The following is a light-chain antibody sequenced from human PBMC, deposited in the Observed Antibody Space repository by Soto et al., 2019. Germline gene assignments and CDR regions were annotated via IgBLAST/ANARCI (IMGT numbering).Light chain of an antibody. J-gene: IGKJ1*01. CDR2: DVS. CDR1: QTISSW. V-gene: IGKV1-5*01. CDR3: QQYENYWT. Sequence: DIQMTQSPSTLSGSVGDRVTITCRASQTISSWLAWYQQKPGKAPKLLIYDVSSLESGVPSRFSGSGSGTEFTLTISNLQPDDFATYYCQQYENYWTFGQGTKVDIK.